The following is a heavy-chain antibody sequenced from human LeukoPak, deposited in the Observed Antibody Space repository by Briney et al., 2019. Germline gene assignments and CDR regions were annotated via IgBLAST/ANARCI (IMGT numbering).Heavy chain of an antibody. Sequence: ASVKVSCKAAGYTFTCYYMHWVRQAPGQGLEWMGWINPNSGGTNYAQKFQGRVTMTRDTSISTAYMELSRLRSDDTAVYYCASGPPGIAAAGVGQFDPWGQGTLVTVSS. D-gene: IGHD6-13*01. CDR3: ASGPPGIAAAGVGQFDP. CDR1: GYTFTCYY. CDR2: INPNSGGT. J-gene: IGHJ5*02. V-gene: IGHV1-2*02.